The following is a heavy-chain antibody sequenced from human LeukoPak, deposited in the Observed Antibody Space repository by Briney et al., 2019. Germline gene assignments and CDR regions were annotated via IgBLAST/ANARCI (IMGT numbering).Heavy chain of an antibody. CDR1: GFTFSTYV. CDR2: ISSSSSYI. D-gene: IGHD6-13*01. CDR3: ARDLIAAAGTGWFDP. V-gene: IGHV3-21*01. Sequence: PGGSLRLSCSVSGFTFSTYVMHWVRQAPGKGLEWVSSISSSSSYIYYADSVKGRFTISRDNAKNSLYLQMNSLRAEDTAVYYCARDLIAAAGTGWFDPWGQGTLVTVSS. J-gene: IGHJ5*02.